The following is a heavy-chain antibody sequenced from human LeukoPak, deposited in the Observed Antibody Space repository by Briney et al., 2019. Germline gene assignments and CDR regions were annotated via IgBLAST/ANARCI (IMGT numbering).Heavy chain of an antibody. Sequence: VKVXCXASGYTFSSDGISWVRQAPGQGLEWMGWISSYNGNTKYAEKLQGRVTMTTDTSTSTAYMELSSLRSEDTAVYYCARGVYCSSTSCYSLAFDIWGQGTMVTVSS. J-gene: IGHJ3*02. CDR1: GYTFSSDG. D-gene: IGHD2-2*01. CDR2: ISSYNGNT. CDR3: ARGVYCSSTSCYSLAFDI. V-gene: IGHV1-18*01.